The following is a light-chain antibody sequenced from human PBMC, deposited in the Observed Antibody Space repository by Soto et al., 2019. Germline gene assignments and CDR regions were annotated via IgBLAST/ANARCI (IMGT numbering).Light chain of an antibody. V-gene: IGLV2-14*01. CDR3: RSCTSRSTCV. J-gene: IGLJ1*01. CDR2: DVS. Sequence: QSALTQPASVSGSPGQSITISCTGTSSDVGGYNYVSWYQQYPGKAPKLMIYDVSNRPSGVSNRFSGSKSGNTASLTISGLQAEDEAEYYCRSCTSRSTCVFGRGTKLTVL. CDR1: SSDVGGYNY.